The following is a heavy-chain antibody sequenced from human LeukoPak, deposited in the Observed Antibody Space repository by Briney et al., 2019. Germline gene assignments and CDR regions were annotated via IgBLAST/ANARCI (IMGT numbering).Heavy chain of an antibody. D-gene: IGHD3-10*02. V-gene: IGHV4-59*01. CDR1: ADSMNNYY. J-gene: IGHJ4*02. CDR3: AKSGSLFGRFLDH. Sequence: SETLSLTCSVFADSMNNYYWTWIRQPPGKGLEWVGNMHPGGTTKFHPSLEGRVTMSIDTSNKQFSLRLRSVTAADTATYYCAKSGSLFGRFLDHWGPGALVIVSS. CDR2: MHPGGTT.